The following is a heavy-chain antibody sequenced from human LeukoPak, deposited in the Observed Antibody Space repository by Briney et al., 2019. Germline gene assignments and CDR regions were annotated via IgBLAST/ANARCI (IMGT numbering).Heavy chain of an antibody. CDR3: AKDISHSSGYYFFDY. Sequence: GGSLRLSCAASGFIVSNKYMTWVRQAPGKGLEWVSGISWNSGSIAYADSVKGRFTISRDNAKNFLYLQMNSLRAEDTALYYCAKDISHSSGYYFFDYWGQGTLVTVSS. V-gene: IGHV3-9*01. CDR1: GFIVSNKY. J-gene: IGHJ4*02. CDR2: ISWNSGSI. D-gene: IGHD3-22*01.